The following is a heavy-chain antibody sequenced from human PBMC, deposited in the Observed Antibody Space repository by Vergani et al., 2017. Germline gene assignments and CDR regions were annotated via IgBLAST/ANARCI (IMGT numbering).Heavy chain of an antibody. D-gene: IGHD5-12*01. CDR2: ISGSGGST. CDR3: AKANPRNSGYDYLYYYHAMDV. J-gene: IGHJ6*02. V-gene: IGHV3-23*01. CDR1: GFTFNHYA. Sequence: EVQLLESGGDLVQPGGSLRLSCAASGFTFNHYAMNWVRQAPGKGLGWVPGISGSGGSTYYAGSVKGRFTISRDSSKNTLYLQMNSLSAGDTAVYYCAKANPRNSGYDYLYYYHAMDVWCQGTTVTVSS.